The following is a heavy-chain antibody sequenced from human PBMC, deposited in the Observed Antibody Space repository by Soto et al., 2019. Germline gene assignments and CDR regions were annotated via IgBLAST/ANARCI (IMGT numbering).Heavy chain of an antibody. Sequence: HPGGSLRLSCAASGFIFSNYGLHWVRQAPGMGLEWVAVISSDGSIQYYADSVQGRFTVSRDNSKNTLYLQMNSLRTEGTAVYYCAKAGGRRWTPFDPWGQGTLVTVSS. J-gene: IGHJ5*02. D-gene: IGHD1-26*01. V-gene: IGHV3-30*18. CDR2: ISSDGSIQ. CDR1: GFIFSNYG. CDR3: AKAGGRRWTPFDP.